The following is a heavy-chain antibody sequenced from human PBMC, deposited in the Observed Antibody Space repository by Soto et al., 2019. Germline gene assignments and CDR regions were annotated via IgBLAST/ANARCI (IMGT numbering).Heavy chain of an antibody. CDR3: ARRKQQLIQ. CDR2: ISPSGGII. Sequence: GGSLRLSCAASGVTFSSYAMSWVRQAPGKGLEWVSYISPSGGIIYYVDSVKGRFTISRDNAKNSLYLQMNSLRAEDTAVYYCARRKQQLIQWGQGTLVTVSS. V-gene: IGHV3-48*04. D-gene: IGHD6-13*01. CDR1: GVTFSSYA. J-gene: IGHJ4*02.